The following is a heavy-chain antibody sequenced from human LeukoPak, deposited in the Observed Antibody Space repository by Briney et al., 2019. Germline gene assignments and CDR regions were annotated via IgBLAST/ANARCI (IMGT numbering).Heavy chain of an antibody. CDR3: ARDLSHYDFWSGYSFWFDP. CDR1: GLTFSSYS. CDR2: ISSSSSYI. D-gene: IGHD3-3*01. V-gene: IGHV3-21*01. J-gene: IGHJ5*02. Sequence: PGGSLRLSCAASGLTFSSYSMNWVRQAPGKGLEWVSSISSSSSYIYYADSVKGRFTISRDNAKNSLYLQMNSLRAEDTAVYYCARDLSHYDFWSGYSFWFDPWGQGTLVTVSS.